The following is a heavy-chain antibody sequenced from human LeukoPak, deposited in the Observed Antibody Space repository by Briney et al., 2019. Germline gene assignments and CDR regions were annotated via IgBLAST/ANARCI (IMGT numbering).Heavy chain of an antibody. CDR3: ARGDYVWGSSHNFDY. V-gene: IGHV4-34*01. J-gene: IGHJ4*02. CDR2: INHSGST. CDR1: GGSFIGYY. Sequence: PSETLSLTCAVYGGSFIGYYWSWIRQPPGKGLEWIGEINHSGSTNYNPSLKSRVTISVDTSKNQFSLKLSSVTAADTAVYYCARGDYVWGSSHNFDYWGQGTLVTVSS. D-gene: IGHD3-16*01.